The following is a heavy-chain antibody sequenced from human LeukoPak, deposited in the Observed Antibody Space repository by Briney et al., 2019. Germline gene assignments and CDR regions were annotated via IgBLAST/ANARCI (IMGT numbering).Heavy chain of an antibody. V-gene: IGHV4-34*01. J-gene: IGHJ4*02. D-gene: IGHD3-3*01. CDR3: ARAFSSGYYRLYFDY. Sequence: SETLSLTCTVSGGSISGYYWSWIRQPPGKGLEWIGEINHSGSTNYNPSLKSRVTISVDTSKNQFSLKLSSVTAADTAVYYCARAFSSGYYRLYFDYWGQGTLVTVSS. CDR2: INHSGST. CDR1: GGSISGYY.